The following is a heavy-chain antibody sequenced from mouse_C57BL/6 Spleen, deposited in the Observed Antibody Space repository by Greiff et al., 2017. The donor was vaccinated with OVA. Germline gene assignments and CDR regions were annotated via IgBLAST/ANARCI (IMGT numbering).Heavy chain of an antibody. CDR1: GYSITSGYD. Sequence: EVMLVESGPGMVKPSQSLSLTCTVTGYSITSGYDWHWIRHFPGNKLEWMGYISYSGSTNYNPSLKSRISITHDTSKNHFFLKLNSVTTEDTATYYCARRGGNYVFDYWGQGTTLTVSS. CDR3: ARRGGNYVFDY. D-gene: IGHD2-1*01. V-gene: IGHV3-1*01. CDR2: ISYSGST. J-gene: IGHJ2*01.